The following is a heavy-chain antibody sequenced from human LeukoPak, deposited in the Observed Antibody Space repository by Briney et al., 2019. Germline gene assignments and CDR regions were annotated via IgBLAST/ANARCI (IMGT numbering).Heavy chain of an antibody. CDR2: INSDGSWT. D-gene: IGHD1-26*01. CDR1: GNYW. Sequence: GGSLRLSCAASGNYWMHWVRQAPGKGLLWVSHINSDGSWTTYADSVKGRFTISRGNSKNTLYLQMNSLRAEDTAVYYCVWELDAFDIWGQGTMVTVSS. CDR3: VWELDAFDI. J-gene: IGHJ3*02. V-gene: IGHV3-74*01.